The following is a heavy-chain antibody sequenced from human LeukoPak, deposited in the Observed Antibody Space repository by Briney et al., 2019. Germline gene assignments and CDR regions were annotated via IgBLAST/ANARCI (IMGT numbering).Heavy chain of an antibody. Sequence: SETLSLTCAVYGGSFSGYYWSWIRQPPGKGLEWIGEINHSGSTNYNPSLKTRVTISVDTSKNHFSLKLSSVTAADTAVYYCASFGPRCCSGGSCPPWGQGTLVTVSS. CDR2: INHSGST. CDR3: ASFGPRCCSGGSCPP. D-gene: IGHD2-15*01. CDR1: GGSFSGYY. J-gene: IGHJ5*02. V-gene: IGHV4-34*01.